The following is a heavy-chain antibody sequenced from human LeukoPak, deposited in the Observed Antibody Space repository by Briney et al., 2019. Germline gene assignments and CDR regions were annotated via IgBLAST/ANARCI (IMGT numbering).Heavy chain of an antibody. CDR1: GGSISSSSYY. CDR3: ARTGYSSSWSLLDDY. J-gene: IGHJ4*02. V-gene: IGHV4-39*01. Sequence: SETLSLTCTVSGGSISSSSYYWGWIRQPPGKGLEWIGSIYYSGSTYYNPSLKSRVTISVDTSKNQFSLKLSSVTAADTAVYYCARTGYSSSWSLLDDYWGQGTLVTVSS. D-gene: IGHD6-13*01. CDR2: IYYSGST.